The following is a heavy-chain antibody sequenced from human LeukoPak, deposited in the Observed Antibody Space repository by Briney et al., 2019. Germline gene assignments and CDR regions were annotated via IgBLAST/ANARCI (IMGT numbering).Heavy chain of an antibody. V-gene: IGHV4-34*01. CDR3: ARDIVRGKDAFDI. Sequence: SETLSLTCAVYGGSFSGYYWSWFRQPPGKGLEWIGEINHSGRTNYNPSLKSRVTISVDTSKNQFSLQLTSVTAADTAIYYCARDIVRGKDAFDIWGQGTMVTVSS. D-gene: IGHD3-10*01. J-gene: IGHJ3*02. CDR1: GGSFSGYY. CDR2: INHSGRT.